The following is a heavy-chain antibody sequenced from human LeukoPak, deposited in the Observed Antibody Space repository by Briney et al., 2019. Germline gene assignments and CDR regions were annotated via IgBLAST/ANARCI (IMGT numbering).Heavy chain of an antibody. D-gene: IGHD6-13*01. CDR2: IKLDGSEK. J-gene: IGHJ3*02. CDR3: ARDSAAAASGRGPHAFDI. V-gene: IGHV3-7*01. CDR1: GFTFSSYW. Sequence: GGSLRLSCAASGFTFSSYWMSWVRQAPGKGLECVANIKLDGSEKNYVYSVKGRFTISRDNAKNSLYLQMNSLRAEDTAVYYCARDSAAAASGRGPHAFDIWGQGAMVTVSS.